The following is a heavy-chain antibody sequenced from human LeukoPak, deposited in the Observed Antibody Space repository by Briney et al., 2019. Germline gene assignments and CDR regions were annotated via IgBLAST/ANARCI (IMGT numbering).Heavy chain of an antibody. CDR3: ARDQGQQLVPGAFDI. J-gene: IGHJ3*02. CDR1: GYSISSGYY. CDR2: IYHSGST. D-gene: IGHD6-13*01. Sequence: PSETLSLTCAVSGYSISSGYYWGWIRQPPGKGLEWIGSIYHSGSTYYNPSLKSRVTISVDTSKNQFSLKLSSVTAADTAVYYCARDQGQQLVPGAFDIWGQGTMVTVSS. V-gene: IGHV4-38-2*02.